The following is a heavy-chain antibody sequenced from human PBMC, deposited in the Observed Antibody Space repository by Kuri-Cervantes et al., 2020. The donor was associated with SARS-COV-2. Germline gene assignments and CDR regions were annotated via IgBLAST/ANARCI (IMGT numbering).Heavy chain of an antibody. CDR1: GYTFTDHY. V-gene: IGHV1-2*02. CDR2: INPNSGGT. J-gene: IGHJ4*02. CDR3: ARGSIFSDTGGWYFDY. Sequence: ASVKVSCKASGYTFTDHYIYWVRQAPGQGLEWMGWINPNSGGTNYAQKFQGRVTMTRDTSISTAYMELSRLRSDDTAVYYCARGSIFSDTGGWYFDYWGQGTLVTVSS. D-gene: IGHD3-10*01.